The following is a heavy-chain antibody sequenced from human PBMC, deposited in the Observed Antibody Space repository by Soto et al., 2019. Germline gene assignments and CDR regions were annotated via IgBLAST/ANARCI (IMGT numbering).Heavy chain of an antibody. CDR2: IYYSGST. D-gene: IGHD6-13*01. V-gene: IGHV4-59*01. Sequence: SETLSLTCTVSGGSISSYYWSWIRQPPGKGLEWIGYIYYSGSTNYNPSLKSRVTISVDTSKNQFSLKLSSVTAADTAVYYCARGVAAAGAGKRLNWFDPWGQGTLVTVSS. CDR1: GGSISSYY. CDR3: ARGVAAAGAGKRLNWFDP. J-gene: IGHJ5*02.